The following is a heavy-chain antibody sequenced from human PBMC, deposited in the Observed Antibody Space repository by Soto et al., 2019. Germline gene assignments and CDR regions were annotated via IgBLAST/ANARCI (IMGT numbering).Heavy chain of an antibody. V-gene: IGHV3-53*04. CDR3: ARVSGDYAYYYYGMDV. CDR2: IYSGGST. D-gene: IGHD4-17*01. J-gene: IGHJ6*02. CDR1: GFTVSSNY. Sequence: EVPLVESGGGLVQPGGSLRLSCAASGFTVSSNYMSWVRQAPGKGLEWVSVIYSGGSTYYADSVKGRFTISRHNSKNTLDLEMSSLGVEDTAVYYCARVSGDYAYYYYGMDVWGQGTTVTVSS.